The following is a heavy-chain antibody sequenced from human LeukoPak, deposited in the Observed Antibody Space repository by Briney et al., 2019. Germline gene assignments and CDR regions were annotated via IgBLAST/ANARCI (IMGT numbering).Heavy chain of an antibody. CDR2: ISHRGRT. Sequence: SETLSLTCTVSGYSISSGYYWGWIRQPPGKGLEWIGSISHRGRTYYNPSLKSRVTISVDTSKNQFSLKLSSVTAADTAVYYCARLRAAAGTWGQGTLVTVSS. CDR3: ARLRAAAGT. D-gene: IGHD6-13*01. V-gene: IGHV4-38-2*02. J-gene: IGHJ5*02. CDR1: GYSISSGYY.